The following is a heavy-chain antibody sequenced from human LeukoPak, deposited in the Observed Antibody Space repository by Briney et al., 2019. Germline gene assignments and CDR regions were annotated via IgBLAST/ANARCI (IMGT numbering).Heavy chain of an antibody. Sequence: GGSLRLSCVASGFTFSSHWMNWVRQAPGKGLEWVANIKQDGSEKYYVDSVKGRFTISRDNAKNSLYLQMSSLRAEDTAVYYCARSASSAFDYWGQGTLVTVSS. CDR1: GFTFSSHW. J-gene: IGHJ4*02. V-gene: IGHV3-7*04. D-gene: IGHD6-25*01. CDR2: IKQDGSEK. CDR3: ARSASSAFDY.